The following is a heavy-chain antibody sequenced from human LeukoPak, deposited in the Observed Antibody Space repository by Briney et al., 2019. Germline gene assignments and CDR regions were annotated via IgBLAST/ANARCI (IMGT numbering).Heavy chain of an antibody. D-gene: IGHD1-26*01. CDR1: GFILSDRY. CDR3: ARERSGSYLDY. Sequence: GGSLRLSCAASGFILSDRYMAWIRQAPGKGLEWLSYISGSGSDINYADSVKGRFTISRDNAKNSLYLQMNSLRAEDTAVYYCARERSGSYLDYWGQGTLVTVSS. J-gene: IGHJ4*02. CDR2: ISGSGSDI. V-gene: IGHV3-11*06.